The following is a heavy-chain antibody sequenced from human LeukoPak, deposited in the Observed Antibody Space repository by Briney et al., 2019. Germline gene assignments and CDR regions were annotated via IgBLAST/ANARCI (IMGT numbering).Heavy chain of an antibody. CDR2: ISHSGVTI. CDR3: ARQLSGAYFDY. Sequence: GGSLRLSCAASGFIFSSYEMNWVRQAPGEGLEWVSHISHSGVTIYYADSVEGRFTMSRDNAKNSLYLQMNSLRAEDTAIYYCARQLSGAYFDYWGQGTLVTVSS. CDR1: GFIFSSYE. D-gene: IGHD7-27*01. J-gene: IGHJ4*02. V-gene: IGHV3-48*03.